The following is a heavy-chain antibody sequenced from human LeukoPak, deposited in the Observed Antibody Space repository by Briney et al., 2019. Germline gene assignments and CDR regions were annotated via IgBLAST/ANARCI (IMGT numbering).Heavy chain of an antibody. D-gene: IGHD1-26*01. Sequence: PSETLSLTCTVSGGSISSYYWSWIRQPPGKGLEWIGYIHYSGSTNYNPSLKSRVTISVDTSKNQFSLKLSSVTAADTAVYYCARDLIVGATNFDYWGQETLVTVSS. V-gene: IGHV4-59*12. CDR2: IHYSGST. CDR1: GGSISSYY. J-gene: IGHJ4*02. CDR3: ARDLIVGATNFDY.